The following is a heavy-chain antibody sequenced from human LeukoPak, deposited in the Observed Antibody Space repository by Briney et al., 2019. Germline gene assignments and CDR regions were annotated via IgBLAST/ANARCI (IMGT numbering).Heavy chain of an antibody. CDR3: ARVIRLEGGVVPAD. V-gene: IGHV1-2*02. D-gene: IGHD2-2*01. J-gene: IGHJ4*02. CDR2: INPNSGGT. Sequence: ASVKVSCKASGYTFTGYYMHWVRQAPGQGLEWMGWINPNSGGTNYALKFQGRVTMTRDTSISTAYMELSRLRSDDTAVYYCARVIRLEGGVVPADWGQGTLVTVSS. CDR1: GYTFTGYY.